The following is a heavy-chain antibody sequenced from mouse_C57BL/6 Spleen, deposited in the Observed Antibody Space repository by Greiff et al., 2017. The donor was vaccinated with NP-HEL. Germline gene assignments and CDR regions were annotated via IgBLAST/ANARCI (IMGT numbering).Heavy chain of an antibody. CDR3: VRREGYYAMDY. CDR2: IRSKSNNYAT. Sequence: EVKLVESGGGLVQPKGSLKLSCAASGFSFNTYAMNWVRQAPGKGLEWVARIRSKSNNYATYYADSVKDRFTISRDDSESMLYLQMNNLKTEDTAMYYCVRREGYYAMDYWGQGTSVTVSS. V-gene: IGHV10-1*01. D-gene: IGHD3-3*01. J-gene: IGHJ4*01. CDR1: GFSFNTYA.